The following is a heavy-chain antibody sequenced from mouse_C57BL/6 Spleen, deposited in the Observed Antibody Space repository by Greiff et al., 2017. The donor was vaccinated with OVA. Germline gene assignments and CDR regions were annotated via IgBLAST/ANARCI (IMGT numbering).Heavy chain of an antibody. Sequence: VQLQQSGAELARPGASVKLSCKACGEVVGSDCISWVTHRPLHFLDWTAARYPIIGNTYYNEKFKGKATLTADKSSSTAYMELRSLTSEDSAVYFCARGDGNSYYYAMDYWGQGTSVTVSS. CDR2: RYPIIGNT. J-gene: IGHJ4*01. CDR1: GEVVGSDC. D-gene: IGHD2-1*01. V-gene: IGHV1-81*01. CDR3: ARGDGNSYYYAMDY.